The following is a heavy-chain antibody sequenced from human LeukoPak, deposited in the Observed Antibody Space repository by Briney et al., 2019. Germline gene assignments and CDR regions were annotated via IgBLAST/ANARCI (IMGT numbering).Heavy chain of an antibody. V-gene: IGHV4-59*01. J-gene: IGHJ4*02. CDR1: GGSISSYY. Sequence: PSETLSLTCTVSGGSISSYYWSWIRQPPRKGLEWIGYIYYSGSTNYNPSLKSRVTISVDTSKNQFSLKLSSVTAADTAVYYCARGGHGPYDYWGQGTLVTVSS. D-gene: IGHD3-16*01. CDR3: ARGGHGPYDY. CDR2: IYYSGST.